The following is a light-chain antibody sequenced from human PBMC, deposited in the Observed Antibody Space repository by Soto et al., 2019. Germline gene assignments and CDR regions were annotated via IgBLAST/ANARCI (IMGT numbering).Light chain of an antibody. J-gene: IGKJ1*01. CDR2: KAS. V-gene: IGKV1-5*03. CDR1: QSISSW. Sequence: DSPMTQSPSTLSASVGDRVTITCRASQSISSWLAWYQQKPGKAPKLLIYKASSLESGVPSRFSGSGSGTEFTLTISSLQPDDFATYYCQQYNSYSPWTFGQGTKVDIK. CDR3: QQYNSYSPWT.